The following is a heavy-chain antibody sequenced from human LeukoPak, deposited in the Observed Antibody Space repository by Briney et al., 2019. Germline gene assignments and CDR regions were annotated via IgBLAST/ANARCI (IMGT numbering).Heavy chain of an antibody. D-gene: IGHD6-13*01. V-gene: IGHV3-30*04. Sequence: GGSLRLSCAASGSSFSTYAIHWVRQAPGKGLEWVAVISYDGRDKHHVDSVKGRFIISRDNSKNTLYLQMNSLRAEDTAVYYCARDRVRIASYYFDSWGQGTLVTVSS. CDR2: ISYDGRDK. CDR1: GSSFSTYA. J-gene: IGHJ4*02. CDR3: ARDRVRIASYYFDS.